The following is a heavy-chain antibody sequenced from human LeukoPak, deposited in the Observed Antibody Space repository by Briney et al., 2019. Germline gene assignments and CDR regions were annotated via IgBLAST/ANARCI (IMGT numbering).Heavy chain of an antibody. CDR3: ATVFDF. V-gene: IGHV3-74*01. D-gene: IGHD2-21*02. CDR1: GFTLSSNW. J-gene: IGHJ5*01. CDR2: IDDVGSGT. Sequence: PGGSLRLSCAVSGFTLSSNWMHWVRQVPGKGLAWVSRIDDVGSGTSYADSVKGRFTISRDDAKNTVYLQMNSLRAEDTAVYYCATVFDFWGQGTLVTVSS.